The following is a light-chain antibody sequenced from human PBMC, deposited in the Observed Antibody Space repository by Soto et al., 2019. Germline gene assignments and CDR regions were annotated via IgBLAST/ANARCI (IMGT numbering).Light chain of an antibody. Sequence: EIVLTQSPATLSVSPGARVTLSCRASQSVDINLAWYQQKPGQAPRIIIYGASTRATDMPGRFSGRGAGAECTLTISSLQSEDVAVYYCQQYRSWPRTLGQGTKVDI. V-gene: IGKV3-15*01. CDR2: GAS. CDR3: QQYRSWPRT. J-gene: IGKJ1*01. CDR1: QSVDIN.